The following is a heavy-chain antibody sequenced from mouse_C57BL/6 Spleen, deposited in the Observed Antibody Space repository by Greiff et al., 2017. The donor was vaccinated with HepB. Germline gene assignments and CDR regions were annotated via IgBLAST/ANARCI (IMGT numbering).Heavy chain of an antibody. Sequence: VMLSCKASGYPFTSYWMHWVKQRPGQGLEWIGYINPSSGYTKYNQKFKDKATLTADKSSSTAYMQLSSLTYEDSAVYYCARCPYGSSYDYAMDYWGQGTSVTVSS. J-gene: IGHJ4*01. D-gene: IGHD1-1*01. CDR1: GYPFTSYW. CDR3: ARCPYGSSYDYAMDY. CDR2: INPSSGYT. V-gene: IGHV1-7*01.